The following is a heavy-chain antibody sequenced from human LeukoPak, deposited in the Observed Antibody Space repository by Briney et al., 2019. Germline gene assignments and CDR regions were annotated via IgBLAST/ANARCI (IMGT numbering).Heavy chain of an antibody. CDR2: IYYSGTT. CDR3: ARYYDYIWGTHRSYYFDY. CDR1: GVSISSNNYY. V-gene: IGHV4-39*01. Sequence: PSETLSLTCTVSGVSISSNNYYWGWTRQPPGKGLEWIGMIYYSGTTYYNPSLKSRVTISVDISRNQFSLKLSSVTAADTAIYYCARYYDYIWGTHRSYYFDYWGQGTLVTVSS. J-gene: IGHJ4*02. D-gene: IGHD3-16*02.